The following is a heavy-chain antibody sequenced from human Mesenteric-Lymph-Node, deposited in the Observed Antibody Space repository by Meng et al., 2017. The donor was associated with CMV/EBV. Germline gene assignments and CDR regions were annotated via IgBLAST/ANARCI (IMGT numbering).Heavy chain of an antibody. CDR2: INHSGST. CDR3: ARGDEYQLLGY. Sequence: ESLKISCAASGFTFSSYAMNWVRQAPGKGLEWIGEINHSGSTNYNPSLKSRVTISVDTSKNQFSLKLSSVTAADTAVYYCARGDEYQLLGYWGQGTLVTVSS. CDR1: GFTFSSYA. D-gene: IGHD2-2*01. J-gene: IGHJ4*02. V-gene: IGHV4-34*01.